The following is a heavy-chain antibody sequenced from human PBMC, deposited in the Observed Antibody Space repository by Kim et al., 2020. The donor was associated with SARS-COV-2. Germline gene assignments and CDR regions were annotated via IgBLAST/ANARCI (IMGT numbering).Heavy chain of an antibody. D-gene: IGHD2-2*01. J-gene: IGHJ4*02. CDR2: GTDK. Sequence: GTDKPYVDSGKGRFTISRDNAKNSWYLQMNSMRAEDTAVYYCARWTSTSYYWGQGTLVTVSS. CDR3: ARWTSTSYY. V-gene: IGHV3-7*01.